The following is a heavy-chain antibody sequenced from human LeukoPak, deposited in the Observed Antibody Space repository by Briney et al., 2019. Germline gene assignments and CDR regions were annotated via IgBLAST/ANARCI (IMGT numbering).Heavy chain of an antibody. D-gene: IGHD3-22*01. CDR2: IYYRGST. CDR3: ARLDSSGYFSVY. V-gene: IGHV4-39*01. CDR1: GDSISSDLYY. Sequence: SETLSLTCTVSGDSISSDLYYWGWIRQPPGKGLEWIGSIYYRGSTYYNPSLKSRVTISVDTSKNQFSLKLSSVTAADTAVYYCARLDSSGYFSVYWGQGTLVTVSS. J-gene: IGHJ4*02.